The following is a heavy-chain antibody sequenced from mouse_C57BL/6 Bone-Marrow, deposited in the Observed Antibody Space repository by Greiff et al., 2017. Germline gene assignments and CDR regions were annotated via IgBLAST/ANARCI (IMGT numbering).Heavy chain of an antibody. Sequence: EVKLMESGGDLVKPGGSLKLSCAASGFTFSSYGMSWVRQTPDKRLVWVATISSGGSYTYYPASVKGRFTISRDNAKNTLYLQMSSLKSEDTAMYYCARPYYGSSYGSYYAMDYWGQGTLVTVSA. D-gene: IGHD1-1*01. CDR2: ISSGGSYT. CDR3: ARPYYGSSYGSYYAMDY. CDR1: GFTFSSYG. J-gene: IGHJ3*01. V-gene: IGHV5-6*01.